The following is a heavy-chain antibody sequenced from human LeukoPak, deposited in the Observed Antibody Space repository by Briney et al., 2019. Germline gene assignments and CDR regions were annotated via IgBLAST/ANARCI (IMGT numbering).Heavy chain of an antibody. J-gene: IGHJ6*02. D-gene: IGHD5-18*01. Sequence: ASVTVSCKASGYTFTSYDINWVRQATGQGLEWMGWMNPNSGNTIYAQKFQGRVTMTRNTSISTAYMELSSLRSEDTAVYYCARGHVIQLWDPYYYYGMDVWGQGTTVTVSS. CDR1: GYTFTSYD. CDR2: MNPNSGNT. CDR3: ARGHVIQLWDPYYYYGMDV. V-gene: IGHV1-8*01.